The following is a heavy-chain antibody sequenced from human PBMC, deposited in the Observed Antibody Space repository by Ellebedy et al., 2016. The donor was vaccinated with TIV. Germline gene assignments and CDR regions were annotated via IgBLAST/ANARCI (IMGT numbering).Heavy chain of an antibody. CDR1: GGTFSSYA. V-gene: IGHV1-69*04. Sequence: AASVKVSCKLSGGTFSSYAISWVRQAPGQGLEWMGRILPVLDIANYAEKFQGRVTIIADKSTSTAYMELTSLRSEDTAVYYCARRLLGSYIPSDAFDIWGQGTMVTVSS. D-gene: IGHD1-26*01. CDR3: ARRLLGSYIPSDAFDI. CDR2: ILPVLDIA. J-gene: IGHJ3*02.